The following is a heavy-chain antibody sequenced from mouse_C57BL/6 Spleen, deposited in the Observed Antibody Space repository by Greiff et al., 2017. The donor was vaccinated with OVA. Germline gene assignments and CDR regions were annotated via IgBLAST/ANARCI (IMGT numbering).Heavy chain of an antibody. J-gene: IGHJ2*01. D-gene: IGHD1-1*01. CDR2: IDPEDGET. V-gene: IGHV14-2*01. CDR3: ARTYYGSSYDY. Sequence: PLPQSVALLVQPVASVHLSCPASVFSFPDSFMLCLMQRTYHFLSLIGRIDPEDGETKYAPKFQGKATITADTSSNTAYLQLSSLTSEDTAVYYCARTYYGSSYDYWGQGTTLTVSS. CDR1: VFSFPDSF.